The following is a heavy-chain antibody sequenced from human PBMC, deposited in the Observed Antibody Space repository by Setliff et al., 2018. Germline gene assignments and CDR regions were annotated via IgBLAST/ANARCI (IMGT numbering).Heavy chain of an antibody. J-gene: IGHJ4*02. D-gene: IGHD2-15*01. CDR2: INTGNDNT. CDR1: GYTFTSHA. CDR3: ARLHCSGSSCYDY. Sequence: GASVKVSCKASGYTFTSHAMHWVRQAPGQRLEWMGWINTGNDNTKYSQKFQGRVTNTMDTSASTAYMELSGLRSEDTAVYYCARLHCSGSSCYDYWGQGTLVTAPQ. V-gene: IGHV1-3*04.